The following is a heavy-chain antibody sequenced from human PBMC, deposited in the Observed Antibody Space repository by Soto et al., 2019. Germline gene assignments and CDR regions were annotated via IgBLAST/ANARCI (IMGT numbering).Heavy chain of an antibody. CDR3: ARSIAARSGMDV. J-gene: IGHJ6*02. Sequence: GGSLRLSCAASGFTFSSYSMNWVRQAPGKGLEWVSSISSSSSYIYYADSVKGRSTISRDNAKNSLYLQMNSLRAEDTAVYYCARSIAARSGMDVWGQGTTVTVSS. D-gene: IGHD6-6*01. V-gene: IGHV3-21*01. CDR2: ISSSSSYI. CDR1: GFTFSSYS.